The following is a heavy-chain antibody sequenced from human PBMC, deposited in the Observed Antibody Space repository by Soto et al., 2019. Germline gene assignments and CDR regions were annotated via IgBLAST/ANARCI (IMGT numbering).Heavy chain of an antibody. Sequence: QVQLVQSGAEVKKPGASVKVSCKASGYNFGNYDLNWVRQATGQGLEWRGWMNPKNGDTGNAQKFQGRVTLTRDTSISTAYMELTGRRPDDTAVYYCERCPSRLIMIEDPDEGVLWLDPWGQGTLVIVSS. J-gene: IGHJ5*02. D-gene: IGHD2-21*01. CDR3: ERCPSRLIMIEDPDEGVLWLDP. CDR1: GYNFGNYD. V-gene: IGHV1-8*02. CDR2: MNPKNGDT.